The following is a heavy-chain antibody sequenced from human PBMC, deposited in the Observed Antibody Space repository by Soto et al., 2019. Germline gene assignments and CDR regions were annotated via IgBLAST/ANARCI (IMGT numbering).Heavy chain of an antibody. Sequence: QLRLQQSGPGLARPSETLSLTCTVSGGSIRSMSYHWAWIRQPPGKRLEWVASIVFPGTTEYNWSLRSRATISLDTSKNHFSLNLTSVTAADTAVYYCARRRILTGPLDYWGQGTLVTVSS. CDR2: IVFPGTT. J-gene: IGHJ4*02. CDR1: GGSIRSMSYH. V-gene: IGHV4-39*02. CDR3: ARRRILTGPLDY. D-gene: IGHD3-9*01.